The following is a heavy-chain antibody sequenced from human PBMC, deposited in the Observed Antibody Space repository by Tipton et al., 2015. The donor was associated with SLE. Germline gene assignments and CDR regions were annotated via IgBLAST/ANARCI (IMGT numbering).Heavy chain of an antibody. J-gene: IGHJ4*02. D-gene: IGHD1-26*01. CDR2: ISSSGGTI. CDR3: ARERWVLTY. V-gene: IGHV3-11*01. CDR1: GFTFSDYY. Sequence: GSLRLSCAASGFTFSDYYMTWIRQAPGKGLEWVSYISSSGGTIHYADSVKGRFTISRDNAKKPLYLQMNRLRAEDTAVYYCARERWVLTYWGQGTLVTVSS.